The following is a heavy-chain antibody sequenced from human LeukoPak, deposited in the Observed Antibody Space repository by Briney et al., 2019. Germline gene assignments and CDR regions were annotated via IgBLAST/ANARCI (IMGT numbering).Heavy chain of an antibody. Sequence: SVKVSCKASGFTFTSSAVQWVRQARGQRLEWIGWIVVGSGNTNYAQKFQERVTITRDTSTSTAYMELSSLRSEDTAVYYCAAGGPFWSGYPPPDYWGQGTLVTVSS. CDR3: AAGGPFWSGYPPPDY. CDR2: IVVGSGNT. D-gene: IGHD3-3*01. V-gene: IGHV1-58*01. J-gene: IGHJ4*02. CDR1: GFTFTSSA.